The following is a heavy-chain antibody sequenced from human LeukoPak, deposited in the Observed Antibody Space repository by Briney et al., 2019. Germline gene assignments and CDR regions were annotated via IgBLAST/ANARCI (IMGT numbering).Heavy chain of an antibody. J-gene: IGHJ4*02. Sequence: PSETLSLTCAVYGGSFSGYYWSWIRQPPGKGLEWIGEINHSGSTNYNPSLKSRVTISVDTSKNQFSLKLSSVTAADTGVYYCASGFKKYYYDSSGYYSDDYWGQGTLVTVSS. D-gene: IGHD3-22*01. CDR1: GGSFSGYY. CDR2: INHSGST. V-gene: IGHV4-34*01. CDR3: ASGFKKYYYDSSGYYSDDY.